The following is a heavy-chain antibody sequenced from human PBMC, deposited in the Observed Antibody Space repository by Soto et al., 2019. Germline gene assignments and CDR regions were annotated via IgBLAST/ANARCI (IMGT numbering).Heavy chain of an antibody. Sequence: QVQLVESGGGVVQPGRSLRLSCAASGFTFSSYGMHWVRQAPGKGLEWVAVIWYDGSNKYYADSVKGRFTISRDNSKNXLXLXXNSLRAEDTAVYYCARERGIVVVVAATNYYYGMDVWGQGTTVTVSS. CDR2: IWYDGSNK. J-gene: IGHJ6*02. V-gene: IGHV3-33*01. CDR1: GFTFSSYG. CDR3: ARERGIVVVVAATNYYYGMDV. D-gene: IGHD2-15*01.